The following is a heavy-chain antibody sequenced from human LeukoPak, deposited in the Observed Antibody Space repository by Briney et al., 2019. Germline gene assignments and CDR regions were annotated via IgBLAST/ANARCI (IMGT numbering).Heavy chain of an antibody. CDR1: GGSISTYY. D-gene: IGHD6-19*01. V-gene: IGHV4-4*07. CDR3: ARKNSGGWYFDY. CDR2: IYSSGST. J-gene: IGHJ4*02. Sequence: PSETLSLTCTVSGGSISTYYDSWIRQPAGKGLGWIGRIYSSGSTNYNPSLKSRVTMSVETSKNQFSLILSSVTASDTAVYYCARKNSGGWYFDYWGQGTLVTVSS.